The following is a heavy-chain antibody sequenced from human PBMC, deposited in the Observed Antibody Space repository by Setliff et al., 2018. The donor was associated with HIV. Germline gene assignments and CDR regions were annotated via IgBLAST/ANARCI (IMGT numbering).Heavy chain of an antibody. V-gene: IGHV4-4*07. Sequence: LRLSCAASGFTFSNFAMSWIRQPAGKGLEWIGHIHTSGSTKYNPSLKSRVTISADTSRNQFSLRLNSVTAADTAVYFCARVGLAYSGDMDVWGKGTTVTVSS. CDR3: ARVGLAYSGDMDV. D-gene: IGHD2-21*01. CDR1: GFTFSNFA. CDR2: IHTSGST. J-gene: IGHJ6*03.